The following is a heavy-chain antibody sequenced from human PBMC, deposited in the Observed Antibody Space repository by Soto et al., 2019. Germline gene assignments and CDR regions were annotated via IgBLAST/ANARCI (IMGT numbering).Heavy chain of an antibody. CDR3: ARVGQGAWDFDL. V-gene: IGHV3-74*01. CDR2: IKTDGSII. CDR1: GFSFSSYW. D-gene: IGHD1-26*01. Sequence: EVQLVESGGGLVQPGGSLRLSCAASGFSFSSYWMHWVSQAPGKGLVWVSRIKTDGSIITYADSVEGRFTISRDNAKNTLYLQMNPLRAEDTAVYYCARVGQGAWDFDLWGRGTLVTVSS. J-gene: IGHJ2*01.